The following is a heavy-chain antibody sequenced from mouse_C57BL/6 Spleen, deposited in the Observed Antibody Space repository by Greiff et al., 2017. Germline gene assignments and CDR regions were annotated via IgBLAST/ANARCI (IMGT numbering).Heavy chain of an antibody. CDR1: GYTFPSYW. D-gene: IGHD4-1*02. CDR3: ARGGTQLGRRTTFGY. Sequence: QVQLQQPGAELVMPGASVKLSCKASGYTFPSYWMHWVKQRPGQGLEWIGEIDPSDSYTNYNQKFKGKSTLTVDKSSSTAYMQLSSLTSEDSAVYYCARGGTQLGRRTTFGYWGQGTTLTVST. CDR2: IDPSDSYT. V-gene: IGHV1-69*01. J-gene: IGHJ2*01.